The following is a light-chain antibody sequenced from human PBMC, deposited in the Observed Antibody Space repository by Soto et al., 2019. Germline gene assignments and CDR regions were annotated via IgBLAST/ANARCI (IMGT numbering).Light chain of an antibody. Sequence: EIVLTQSPGTLSLSPGERATLSCRASQSVSSSYLAWYQQKPGQAPRHLIYDASSRATGIPDRFSGSGSGTDFTLTISRLEPEDFAVYYCQQYGSSPLTFGPGTKVDIK. CDR3: QQYGSSPLT. V-gene: IGKV3-20*01. CDR1: QSVSSSY. J-gene: IGKJ3*01. CDR2: DAS.